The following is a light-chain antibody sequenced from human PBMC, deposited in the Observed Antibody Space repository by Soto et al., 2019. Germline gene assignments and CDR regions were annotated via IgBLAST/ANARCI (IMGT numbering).Light chain of an antibody. J-gene: IGKJ4*01. CDR3: QQLNSYPPST. V-gene: IGKV1-9*01. Sequence: IQLTQSPSSLSASVGDRVTITCRASQGISSYLAWYQQKPGKAPKLLIYAASTLQSGVPSRFSGSGSGTDFTLTISSLQPEDFATYYCQQLNSYPPSTFGGGTKVEI. CDR1: QGISSY. CDR2: AAS.